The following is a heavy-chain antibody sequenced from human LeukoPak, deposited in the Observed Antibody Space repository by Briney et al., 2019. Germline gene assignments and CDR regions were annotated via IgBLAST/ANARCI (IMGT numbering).Heavy chain of an antibody. J-gene: IGHJ4*02. CDR3: ARLRGSYWIMDY. CDR1: GGSLSNYY. D-gene: IGHD3-10*01. CDR2: IYYSGSP. Sequence: SETLSLTCTVSGGSLSNYYWSWMRQSPGKGLEWIGYIYYSGSPNYNPSLKSRVTISVDTSKTQSSLNLTSVTAADTAVYYCARLRGSYWIMDYWGQGTLVTVSS. V-gene: IGHV4-59*01.